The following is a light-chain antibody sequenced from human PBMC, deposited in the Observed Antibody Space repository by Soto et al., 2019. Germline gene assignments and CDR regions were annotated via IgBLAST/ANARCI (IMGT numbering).Light chain of an antibody. Sequence: QSVLTQAPSVSGAPGQRVTISCTGSSSHIGAGYDVHWYQKVPGTAPKLLIYGNNNRPSGVPDRFSGSKSGTSASLAITGLQAEDEADYYCQSYDSSLSAPDVFGTGNKVTVL. CDR1: SSHIGAGYD. V-gene: IGLV1-40*01. CDR2: GNN. J-gene: IGLJ1*01. CDR3: QSYDSSLSAPDV.